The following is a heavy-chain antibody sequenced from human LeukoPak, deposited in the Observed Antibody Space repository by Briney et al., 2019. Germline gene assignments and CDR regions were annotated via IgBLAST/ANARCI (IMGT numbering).Heavy chain of an antibody. D-gene: IGHD3-3*01. V-gene: IGHV3-30*02. Sequence: PGGSLRLSCAASGFTFSSYGVHWVRQAPGKGLEWVAFIRYDGSNKYYADSVKGRFTISRDNSKNTLYLQMNSLRAEDTAVYYCAKEGYYDFWSGYYSDYWGQGTLVTVSS. J-gene: IGHJ4*02. CDR2: IRYDGSNK. CDR3: AKEGYYDFWSGYYSDY. CDR1: GFTFSSYG.